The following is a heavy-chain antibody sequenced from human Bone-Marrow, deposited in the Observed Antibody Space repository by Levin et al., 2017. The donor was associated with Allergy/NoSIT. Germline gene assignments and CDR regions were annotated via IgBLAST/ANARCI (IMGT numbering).Heavy chain of an antibody. CDR1: GNTFGSYT. CDR2: IIPILGTS. D-gene: IGHD4-17*01. V-gene: IGHV1-69*08. CDR3: ARRGTARGDLLGGWLDP. J-gene: IGHJ5*02. Sequence: ASVKVSCTASGNTFGSYTITWVRQAPGQGLEWVGRIIPILGTSNSAQKFQGRVTFTADTSTTTAYMELNSLTSEDTAIYFCARRGTARGDLLGGWLDPWGQGTLVTVSS.